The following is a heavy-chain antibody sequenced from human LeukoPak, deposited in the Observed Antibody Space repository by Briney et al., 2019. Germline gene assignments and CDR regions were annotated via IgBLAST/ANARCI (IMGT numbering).Heavy chain of an antibody. V-gene: IGHV3-21*01. CDR1: GFTFSSYS. CDR2: ISSSSSYI. CDR3: ARDSSDFWSGLYYGMDV. D-gene: IGHD3-3*01. Sequence: GGSLRLSCAAPGFTFSSYSMNWVRQAPGKGLEWVSSISSSSSYIYYADSVKGRFTISRDNAKNSLYLQMNSLRAEDTAVYYCARDSSDFWSGLYYGMDVWGQGTTVTVSS. J-gene: IGHJ6*02.